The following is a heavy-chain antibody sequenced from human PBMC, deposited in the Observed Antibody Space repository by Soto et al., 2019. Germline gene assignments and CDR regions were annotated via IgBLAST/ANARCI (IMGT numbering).Heavy chain of an antibody. CDR3: ARGYYDFWSGYYISPYGMDV. V-gene: IGHV3-11*01. CDR2: ISSRGSSI. J-gene: IGHJ6*02. D-gene: IGHD3-3*01. Sequence: GSLRLSCAVSGFTFSDYYMSWIRQAPGKGLEWVSYISSRGSSIYYADSVKGRFTISRDNAKNSLYLQMNGLRAEDTAVYYCARGYYDFWSGYYISPYGMDVWGQGTTVTVSS. CDR1: GFTFSDYY.